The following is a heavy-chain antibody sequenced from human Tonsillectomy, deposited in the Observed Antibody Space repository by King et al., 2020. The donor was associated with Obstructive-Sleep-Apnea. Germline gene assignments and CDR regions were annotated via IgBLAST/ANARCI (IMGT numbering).Heavy chain of an antibody. CDR2: INHSGST. CDR1: GGSFSGYY. J-gene: IGHJ3*02. Sequence: VQLQQWGAGLLKPSETLSLTCAVYGGSFSGYYWSWIRQPPGKGLEWIGEINHSGSTNYNPSLKSRVTISVDTSKNQFSLKLSSVTAADTAVYYCAWPDFGGYSYGPDAFDIWGQGTMVTVSS. V-gene: IGHV4-34*01. D-gene: IGHD5-18*01. CDR3: AWPDFGGYSYGPDAFDI.